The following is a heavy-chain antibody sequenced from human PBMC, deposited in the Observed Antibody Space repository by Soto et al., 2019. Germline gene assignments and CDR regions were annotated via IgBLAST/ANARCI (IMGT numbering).Heavy chain of an antibody. CDR2: ISGGGDTT. D-gene: IGHD3-10*01. CDR1: GFTFNNYA. CDR3: ANGRGGSGSLTPRVDF. Sequence: EVQLLESGGGLVQPGGSLRLSCAASGFTFNNYAMTWVRQAPGKGLEWVSAISGGGDTTSYADSVKGRFTVTRDGSKNTLELQMSSLRADDTALYYCANGRGGSGSLTPRVDFWGQGNLVTVSS. V-gene: IGHV3-23*01. J-gene: IGHJ4*02.